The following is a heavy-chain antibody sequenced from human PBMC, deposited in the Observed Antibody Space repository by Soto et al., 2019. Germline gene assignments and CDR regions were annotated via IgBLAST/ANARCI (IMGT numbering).Heavy chain of an antibody. CDR1: GFTFSTYG. CDR2: ISYDETNK. V-gene: IGHV3-30*18. D-gene: IGHD3-3*01. Sequence: QVQLVESGGGVVQPGRSLRLSCAASGFTFSTYGMHWVRQAPGKGLGWVAVISYDETNKYYADSVKGRFTISRDNSKNALYLEMSSLRAEDTLIYYCAKRSGYYFDYWGQGTVVTVSS. CDR3: AKRSGYYFDY. J-gene: IGHJ4*02.